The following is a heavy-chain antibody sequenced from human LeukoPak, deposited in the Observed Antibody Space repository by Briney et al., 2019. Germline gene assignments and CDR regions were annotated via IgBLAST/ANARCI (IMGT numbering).Heavy chain of an antibody. CDR3: AKDRAPITMVRGVNDY. Sequence: GGSLRLSCAASGFTFSSYSMNWVRQAPGKGLEWVSSISSSSSYIYYADSVKGRFTISRDNSKNTLYLQMNSLRAEDTAVYYCAKDRAPITMVRGVNDYWGQGTLVTVSS. D-gene: IGHD3-10*01. J-gene: IGHJ4*02. V-gene: IGHV3-21*04. CDR1: GFTFSSYS. CDR2: ISSSSSYI.